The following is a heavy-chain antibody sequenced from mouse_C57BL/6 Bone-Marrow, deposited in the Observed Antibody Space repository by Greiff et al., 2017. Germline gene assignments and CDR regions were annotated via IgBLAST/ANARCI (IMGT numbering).Heavy chain of an antibody. V-gene: IGHV7-3*01. Sequence: EVHLVESGGGLVQPGGSLSLSCAASGFTFTDYYMSWVRQPPGKALEWLGFIRNKANGYTTEYSASVKGRFTISRDNSQSILYLQMNALRAEDSATYYCARYIEGNYDYVAWFAYWGQGTLVTVSA. CDR2: IRNKANGYTT. CDR3: ARYIEGNYDYVAWFAY. J-gene: IGHJ3*01. D-gene: IGHD2-4*01. CDR1: GFTFTDYY.